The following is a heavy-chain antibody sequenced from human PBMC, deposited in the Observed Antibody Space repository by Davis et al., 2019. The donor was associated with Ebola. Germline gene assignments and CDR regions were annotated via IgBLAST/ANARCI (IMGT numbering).Heavy chain of an antibody. Sequence: GESLKISCAASGFTFSTYGMHWVRQAPGKGLEYVSAISSNGGSTYYADSVKGRFTISRDNSKNTLYLQMSSLRAEDTAVYFCVREVGRWVYDYWGQGTLVTVSS. CDR3: VREVGRWVYDY. CDR2: ISSNGGST. J-gene: IGHJ4*02. V-gene: IGHV3-64D*08. D-gene: IGHD6-13*01. CDR1: GFTFSTYG.